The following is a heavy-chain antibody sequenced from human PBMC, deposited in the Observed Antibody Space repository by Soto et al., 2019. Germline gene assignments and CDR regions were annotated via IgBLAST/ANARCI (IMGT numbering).Heavy chain of an antibody. CDR2: ISWNSGSI. J-gene: IGHJ4*02. V-gene: IGHV3-9*01. CDR3: AKDKTGYSSGWPIDY. Sequence: GGSLRLSCAASGFTFDDYAMHWVRQAPGKGLEWVSGISWNSGSIGYADSVKGRFTISRDNAKNSLYLQMNSLRAEDTALYYCAKDKTGYSSGWPIDYWGQGXLVTVSS. CDR1: GFTFDDYA. D-gene: IGHD6-19*01.